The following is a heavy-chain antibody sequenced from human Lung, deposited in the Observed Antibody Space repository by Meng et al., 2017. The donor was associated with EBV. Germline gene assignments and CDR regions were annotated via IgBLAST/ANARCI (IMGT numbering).Heavy chain of an antibody. CDR1: GGSIRNDQW. D-gene: IGHD4-17*01. Sequence: QVEREESGPGLVKASGTRSLTCDVSGGSIRNDQWWSWVRQAPGKGLEWIGEIYHSGRTNYNPPVKSRVSMSVDKSQNHFSLRLSSVTAADTAVYYCTTLYGDSISWGQGTLVTVSS. J-gene: IGHJ4*02. CDR3: TTLYGDSIS. CDR2: IYHSGRT. V-gene: IGHV4-4*02.